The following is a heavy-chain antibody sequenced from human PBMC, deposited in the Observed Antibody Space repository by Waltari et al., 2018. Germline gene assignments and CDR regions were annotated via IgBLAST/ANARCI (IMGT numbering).Heavy chain of an antibody. V-gene: IGHV4-59*11. D-gene: IGHD6-19*01. J-gene: IGHJ5*02. Sequence: QVQLQESGPGLVKPSETLSLTCTVSGGSISSHYWSWIRQPPGKGLEWIGYIYYSGSTNYNPSLKSRVTISGDTSKNQFALKLSAVTAADTAVYYCARGATAVAGHNWFDPWGQGTLVTVSS. CDR3: ARGATAVAGHNWFDP. CDR2: IYYSGST. CDR1: GGSISSHY.